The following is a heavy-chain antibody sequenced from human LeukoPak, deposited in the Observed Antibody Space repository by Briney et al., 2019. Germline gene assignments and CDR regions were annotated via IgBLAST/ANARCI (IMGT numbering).Heavy chain of an antibody. CDR2: MSYSGST. J-gene: IGHJ4*02. CDR3: ARDRAPSLDY. V-gene: IGHV4-39*07. CDR1: GDSISSSESH. Sequence: SETLSLTCSISGDSISSSESHWGWIRQTPGKGLEWIESMSYSGSTYYNPSLQSRVSISIDTSRNQFSLRLNSVTAADTAVYFCARDRAPSLDYWGQGILVTVSS.